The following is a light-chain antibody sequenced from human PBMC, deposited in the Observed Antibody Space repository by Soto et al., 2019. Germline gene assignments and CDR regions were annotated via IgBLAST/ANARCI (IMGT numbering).Light chain of an antibody. V-gene: IGLV2-14*01. CDR2: DVN. J-gene: IGLJ1*01. CDR3: SAYTSSSTRV. Sequence: QSALTQPASVSGSPGQSITISCTGTSSDVGGYNYVSWYQQHPGKAPKLMIYDVNNRPSGVSNRFSGSKSSNTASLTISGLQAEDEAAYYCSAYTSSSTRVFGTGTKLTVL. CDR1: SSDVGGYNY.